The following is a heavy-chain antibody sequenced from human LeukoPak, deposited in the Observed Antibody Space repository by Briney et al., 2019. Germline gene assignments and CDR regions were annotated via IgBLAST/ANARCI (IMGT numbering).Heavy chain of an antibody. CDR3: ARQLGYCSSTSCYADKVDY. D-gene: IGHD2-2*01. J-gene: IGHJ4*02. Sequence: PSETLSLTCTVSGGSISSSSYYWGWIRHPPGKGLGWIGSIYYSGSTYYNPSLKSRVTISVDTSKNQFSLKLSSVTAADTAVYYCARQLGYCSSTSCYADKVDYWGQGTLVTVSS. V-gene: IGHV4-39*01. CDR2: IYYSGST. CDR1: GGSISSSSYY.